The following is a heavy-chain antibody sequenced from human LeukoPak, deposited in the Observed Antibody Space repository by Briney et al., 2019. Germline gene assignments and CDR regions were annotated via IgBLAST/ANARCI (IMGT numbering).Heavy chain of an antibody. J-gene: IGHJ3*02. V-gene: IGHV1-3*01. D-gene: IGHD3-10*01. Sequence: ASVKVSCKASGYTFTSYAMHWVRQAPGQRLEWMGWINAGNGNTKYSQKFQGRVTMTRDTSISTAYMELSRLRSDDTAVYYCARGDRKLLWFGEFSDAFDIWGQGTMVTVSS. CDR3: ARGDRKLLWFGEFSDAFDI. CDR1: GYTFTSYA. CDR2: INAGNGNT.